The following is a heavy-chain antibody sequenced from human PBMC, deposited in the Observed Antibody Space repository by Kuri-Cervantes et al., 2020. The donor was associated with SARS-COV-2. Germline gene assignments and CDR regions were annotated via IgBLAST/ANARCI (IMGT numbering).Heavy chain of an antibody. CDR1: GGSISSYY. D-gene: IGHD2-2*01. CDR3: ARGVVVVPAAVIFFDY. J-gene: IGHJ4*02. CDR2: TYTSGST. Sequence: ESLKISCTVSGGSISSYYWSWIRQPAGKGLEWIGRTYTSGSTNYIPSLKSRVTMSVDTSKNQFSLKLSSVTAADTAVYYCARGVVVVPAAVIFFDYWGQGTLVTVSS. V-gene: IGHV4-4*07.